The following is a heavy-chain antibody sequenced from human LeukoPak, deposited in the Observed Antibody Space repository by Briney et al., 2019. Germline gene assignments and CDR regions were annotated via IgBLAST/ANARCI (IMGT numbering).Heavy chain of an antibody. Sequence: GGSLRLSCAASGFTFGTYWMSWVRQAPGKGLEWVAIIKQDGTEKYYVDSVKGRFTISRDNAENSLCLQMNSLRAEDTAVYYCAGGVGASHFDYWGQGTLVTVSS. CDR1: GFTFGTYW. D-gene: IGHD1-26*01. J-gene: IGHJ4*02. CDR3: AGGVGASHFDY. CDR2: IKQDGTEK. V-gene: IGHV3-7*04.